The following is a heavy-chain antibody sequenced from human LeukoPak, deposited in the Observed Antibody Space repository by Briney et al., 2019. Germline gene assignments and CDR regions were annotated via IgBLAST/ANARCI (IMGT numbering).Heavy chain of an antibody. CDR3: ARYDSRALPFDY. CDR1: GFIFSSYW. J-gene: IGHJ4*02. D-gene: IGHD3-22*01. Sequence: GGSLRLSCAASGFIFSSYWMHWVRQAPGKGLVWVSRITSDGSSTTYADSVKGRFTISRDNAKNTLYLQMNSLRAEDTAVYYCARYDSRALPFDYWGQGTLVTVSS. CDR2: ITSDGSST. V-gene: IGHV3-74*01.